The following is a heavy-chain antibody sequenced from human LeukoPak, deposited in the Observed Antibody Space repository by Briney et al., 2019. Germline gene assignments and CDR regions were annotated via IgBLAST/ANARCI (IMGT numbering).Heavy chain of an antibody. CDR2: INHSGST. Sequence: SETLSLTCAVYGGSFSGCYWSWIRQPPGKGLEWIGEINHSGSTNYNPSLKSRVTISVDTSKNQFSLKLSSVTAADTAVYYCARAVGYYDSSGSYTDYFDYWGQGTLVTVSS. CDR3: ARAVGYYDSSGSYTDYFDY. V-gene: IGHV4-34*01. J-gene: IGHJ4*02. D-gene: IGHD3-22*01. CDR1: GGSFSGCY.